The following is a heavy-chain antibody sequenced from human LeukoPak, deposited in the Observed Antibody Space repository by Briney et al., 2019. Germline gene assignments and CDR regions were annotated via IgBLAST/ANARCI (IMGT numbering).Heavy chain of an antibody. Sequence: SETLSLTCTVSGGSISSYYWSWIRQPPGKGLEWIGYIYYSGSTNYNPSLKSRVTISVDTSKNQFSLKLSSVTAADTAVYYCARSYGDYVFDYWGQGTLVTVSS. CDR1: GGSISSYY. CDR2: IYYSGST. CDR3: ARSYGDYVFDY. V-gene: IGHV4-59*01. J-gene: IGHJ4*02. D-gene: IGHD4-17*01.